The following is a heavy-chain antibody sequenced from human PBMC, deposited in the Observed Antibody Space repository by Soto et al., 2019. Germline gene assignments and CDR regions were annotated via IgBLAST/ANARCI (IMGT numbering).Heavy chain of an antibody. J-gene: IGHJ6*02. D-gene: IGHD5-18*01. CDR3: TRDRTDTAVIHGYYAMDV. CDR2: IYSGGST. V-gene: IGHV3-53*01. CDR1: GCNVSSNY. Sequence: GGSLRLSCAASGCNVSSNYKSWVRQAPAQGLEWVSVIYSGGSTYYADSVKGRFTISRDDSRSIAYLQMNTLKTEDTAAYYCTRDRTDTAVIHGYYAMDVWGQGTTVTVSS.